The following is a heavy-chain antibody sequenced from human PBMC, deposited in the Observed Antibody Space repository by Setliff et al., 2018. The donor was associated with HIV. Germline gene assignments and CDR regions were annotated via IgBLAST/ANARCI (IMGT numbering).Heavy chain of an antibody. CDR3: VATTHNFWSAYTS. D-gene: IGHD3-3*01. CDR2: IYYSEST. J-gene: IGHJ4*02. CDR1: GASIRSHY. V-gene: IGHV4-59*08. Sequence: SETLSLTCTVSGASIRSHYWSWIRQPPGKRLEWIGNIYYSESTNYNPSLKSRVTISVDTSKNQFSLKLSSVTSADTAVYYCVATTHNFWSAYTSWGQGTPVTVSS.